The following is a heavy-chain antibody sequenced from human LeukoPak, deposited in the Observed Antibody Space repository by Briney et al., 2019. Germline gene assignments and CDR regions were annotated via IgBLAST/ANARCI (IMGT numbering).Heavy chain of an antibody. CDR3: AKRNSLYSSSSFAFDI. Sequence: GGSLRLSCAASGFTFSGSAMHWVRQASGKGLEWVGRIRSKANSYATAYAASVKGRFTISRDDSKNMAYLQMNSLKTEDTAVYYCAKRNSLYSSSSFAFDIWGQGTMVTVSS. J-gene: IGHJ3*02. CDR2: IRSKANSYAT. V-gene: IGHV3-73*01. CDR1: GFTFSGSA. D-gene: IGHD6-6*01.